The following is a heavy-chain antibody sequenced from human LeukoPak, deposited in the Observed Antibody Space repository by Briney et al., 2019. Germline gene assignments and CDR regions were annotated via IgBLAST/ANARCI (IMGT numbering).Heavy chain of an antibody. J-gene: IGHJ4*02. D-gene: IGHD6-6*01. Sequence: GGSLRLSCAASGFTFSSYAMSWVRQAPGKGLEWVSAISGSGGSTYYADSVKGRFTISRDNSKNTLYLQMNSLKAEDTAVYYCAKSIAARRPSPGTFDYWGQGTLVTVSS. CDR2: ISGSGGST. CDR3: AKSIAARRPSPGTFDY. CDR1: GFTFSSYA. V-gene: IGHV3-23*01.